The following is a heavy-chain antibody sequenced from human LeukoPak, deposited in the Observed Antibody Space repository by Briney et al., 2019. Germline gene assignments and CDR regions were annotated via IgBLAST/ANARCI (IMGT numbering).Heavy chain of an antibody. Sequence: ASVKVSCKASGYTFTGHYMHWVRQAPGQGLEWMGWINPNSGGTNYAQKFQGRVTMTRDTSISTAYMELSRLRSDDTAVYYCARGKFHNWNYEDDWFDPWGQGTLVTVSS. CDR2: INPNSGGT. CDR3: ARGKFHNWNYEDDWFDP. D-gene: IGHD1-7*01. CDR1: GYTFTGHY. J-gene: IGHJ5*02. V-gene: IGHV1-2*02.